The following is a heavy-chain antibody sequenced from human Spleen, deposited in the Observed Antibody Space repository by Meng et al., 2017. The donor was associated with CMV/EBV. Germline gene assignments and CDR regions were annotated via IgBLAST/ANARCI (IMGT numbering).Heavy chain of an antibody. CDR3: ARVGAVAGFDY. V-gene: IGHV4-34*01. CDR1: GGSLSGYY. D-gene: IGHD6-19*01. J-gene: IGHJ4*02. CDR2: INHSGST. Sequence: LTCAVYGGSLSGYYWSWIRQPPGKGLEWIGEINHSGSTNYNPSLKSRVTISVDTSKNQFSLKLSSVTAADTAVYYCARVGAVAGFDYWGQGTLVTVSS.